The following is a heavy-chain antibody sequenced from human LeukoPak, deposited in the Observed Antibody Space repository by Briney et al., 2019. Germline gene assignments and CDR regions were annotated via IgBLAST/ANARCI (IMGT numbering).Heavy chain of an antibody. J-gene: IGHJ4*02. CDR2: IYNSGST. V-gene: IGHV4-34*01. Sequence: SETLSLTCAVYGGSFSGSNLSWIRQPPGKGLEWIGEIYNSGSTIYNPSLKSRVTISVDTSKNQFSLNLISVTAADTAVYYCVRAYDYWGQVTLVTVSS. CDR3: VRAYDY. CDR1: GGSFSGSN.